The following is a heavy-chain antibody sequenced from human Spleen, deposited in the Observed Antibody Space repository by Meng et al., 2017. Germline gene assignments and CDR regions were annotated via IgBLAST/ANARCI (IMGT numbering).Heavy chain of an antibody. D-gene: IGHD3-10*01. V-gene: IGHV3-15*01. J-gene: IGHJ2*01. CDR2: IKSKTDGGTT. CDR3: TDGYYFGSGTSDY. CDR1: GFTFSNAW. Sequence: GESLKISCAASGFTFSNAWMSWVRQAPGKGLEWVGHIKSKTDGGTTDYTAPVKGRFTISRDDSKNMLYLQMNSLKTEDTAVYYCTDGYYFGSGTSDYWGRGTLVTVSS.